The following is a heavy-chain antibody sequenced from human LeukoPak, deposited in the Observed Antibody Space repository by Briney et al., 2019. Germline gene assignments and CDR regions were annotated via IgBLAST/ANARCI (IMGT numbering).Heavy chain of an antibody. D-gene: IGHD2-21*01. CDR3: ATHIVVVKGDGKDY. J-gene: IGHJ4*02. CDR1: GDSISSSSYY. CDR2: IYYSGST. V-gene: IGHV4-39*01. Sequence: PSETLSLTCTVSGDSISSSSYYWGWIRQPPGKGLEWIGSIYYSGSTYYNPSPKSRVTISVDTSKNQFSLKLSSVTAADTAVYYCATHIVVVKGDGKDYWGQGTLVTVSS.